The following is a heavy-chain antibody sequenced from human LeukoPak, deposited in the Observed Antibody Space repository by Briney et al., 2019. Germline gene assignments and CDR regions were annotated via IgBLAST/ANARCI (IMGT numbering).Heavy chain of an antibody. CDR2: MSGSGGNT. CDR1: GFTFTNHA. Sequence: PGRSLRLSCAASGFTFTNHAMSWVSHAPGKGLEWISAMSGSGGNTYYANSVEGRFTISRDNSKNTLYLQMNGLRGEDTAVYYCAGNFGDHVRGLDYWGQGTLVTVSS. J-gene: IGHJ4*02. D-gene: IGHD4-17*01. CDR3: AGNFGDHVRGLDY. V-gene: IGHV3-23*01.